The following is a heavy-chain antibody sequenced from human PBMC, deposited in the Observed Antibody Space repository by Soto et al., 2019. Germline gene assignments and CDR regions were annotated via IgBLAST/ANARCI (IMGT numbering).Heavy chain of an antibody. Sequence: EVQLVESGGGLVQPGRSLRLSCAASGFTFDDYAMHLVRQAPGQGLEWVSGISWNSGSIGYADSVKGRFTISRDNAKNSLYLQMNSLRAEDTALYYCAKALSSRIAVAVTDYFYYWGQGTLVTVSS. CDR3: AKALSSRIAVAVTDYFYY. J-gene: IGHJ4*02. CDR1: GFTFDDYA. CDR2: ISWNSGSI. D-gene: IGHD6-19*01. V-gene: IGHV3-9*01.